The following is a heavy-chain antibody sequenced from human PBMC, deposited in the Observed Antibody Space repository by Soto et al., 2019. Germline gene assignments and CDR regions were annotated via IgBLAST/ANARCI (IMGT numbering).Heavy chain of an antibody. CDR1: GYIFINYG. V-gene: IGHV1-18*01. CDR3: ARDEVPAANWLDR. CDR2: ISGYNGNT. Sequence: ASVKVSCKASGYIFINYGITWVRQAPGQGLEWMGWISGYNGNTKYADKLQGRVPMTTDTSTTTAYMELRSLRSDDTAVYYCARDEVPAANWLDRWGKGTRVTVPS. J-gene: IGHJ5*02. D-gene: IGHD2-2*01.